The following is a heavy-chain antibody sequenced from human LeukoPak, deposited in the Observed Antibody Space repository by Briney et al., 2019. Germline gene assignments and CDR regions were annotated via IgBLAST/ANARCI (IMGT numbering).Heavy chain of an antibody. CDR2: IYYCCST. J-gene: IGHJ4*02. Sequence: SETLSLTCTVSGGSISGHYWTWIRQPPGKGLEWMGYIYYCCSTNYNPSLKIRFTISLDTSKNQLSLKLRSVNAADTSVYYCARQWGANGYGYFDYWGQGALVTVSS. D-gene: IGHD5-12*01. CDR1: GGSISGHY. V-gene: IGHV4-59*08. CDR3: ARQWGANGYGYFDY.